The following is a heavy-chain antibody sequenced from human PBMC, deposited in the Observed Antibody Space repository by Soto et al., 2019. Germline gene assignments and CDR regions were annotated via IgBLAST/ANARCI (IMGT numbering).Heavy chain of an antibody. J-gene: IGHJ6*03. V-gene: IGHV1-18*01. CDR3: ARDRGVAPPVAGNTHYYYYMDV. CDR2: ISGFNGNT. D-gene: IGHD6-19*01. CDR1: GYSFTNYG. Sequence: QDQLVQSGAEVKKPGASVTVSCKASGYSFTNYGITWVRQAPGQGLELMGWISGFNGNTHYAQKLQGRVNMTTDASTSTAYMELRSLRSDDTAVYYCARDRGVAPPVAGNTHYYYYMDVWGKGTTVTVSS.